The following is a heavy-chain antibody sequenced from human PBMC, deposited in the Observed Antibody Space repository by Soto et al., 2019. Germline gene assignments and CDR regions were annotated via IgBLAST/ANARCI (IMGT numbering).Heavy chain of an antibody. CDR1: GFTFTNSA. Sequence: GASVKVSFKASGFTFTNSAVQWVRQARGQRLEWIGWIGVGSGSPNYAQKFQERVTITRDMSTTTAYMELSSLRSEDTAIYYCAAELGRGNTASWGQGTLVTVSS. V-gene: IGHV1-58*01. CDR3: AAELGRGNTAS. CDR2: IGVGSGSP. J-gene: IGHJ5*02. D-gene: IGHD1-7*01.